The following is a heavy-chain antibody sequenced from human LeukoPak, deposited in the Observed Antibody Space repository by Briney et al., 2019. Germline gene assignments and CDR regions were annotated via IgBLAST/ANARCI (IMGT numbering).Heavy chain of an antibody. D-gene: IGHD6-19*01. CDR3: ARVPPDAVAGYYYYMDV. Sequence: ASVKVSCKASGYTFTGYYMHWVRQAPGQGLEWMGWINPNSGGTNYAQKFQGRVTMTRDTSISTAYMELSRLRSDDTAVYYCARVPPDAVAGYYYYMDVWGKGTTVTVSS. CDR2: INPNSGGT. CDR1: GYTFTGYY. V-gene: IGHV1-2*02. J-gene: IGHJ6*03.